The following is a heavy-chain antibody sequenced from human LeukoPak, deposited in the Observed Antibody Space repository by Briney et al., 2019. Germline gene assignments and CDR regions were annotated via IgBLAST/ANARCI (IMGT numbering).Heavy chain of an antibody. J-gene: IGHJ4*02. Sequence: PSETLSLTCAVYGGSFSGYYWSWIRQPPGKGLEWIGEINHSGSTNYNPSLKSRVTISVDTSKNQFSLKLSSVTAADTAVHYCAGEKSSWYYFTLWGQGTLVTVSS. CDR2: INHSGST. CDR1: GGSFSGYY. CDR3: AGEKSSWYYFTL. V-gene: IGHV4-34*01. D-gene: IGHD6-13*01.